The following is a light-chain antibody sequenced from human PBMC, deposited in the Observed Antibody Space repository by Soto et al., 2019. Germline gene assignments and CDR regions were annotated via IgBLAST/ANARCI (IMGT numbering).Light chain of an antibody. CDR3: QQLKSYPLT. J-gene: IGKJ4*01. CDR2: AAS. V-gene: IGKV1-9*01. Sequence: DIQLTQSPSFLSASVGDRVTITCRASQGITPYLAWYQQKPGKAPKLLIYAASTLQSGVPSRFSGSGSGTEFTLAISSLQPEDFAIYHCQQLKSYPLTFGGGTKVEIK. CDR1: QGITPY.